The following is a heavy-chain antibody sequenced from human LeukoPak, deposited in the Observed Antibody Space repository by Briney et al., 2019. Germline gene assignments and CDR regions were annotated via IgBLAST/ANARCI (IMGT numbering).Heavy chain of an antibody. Sequence: GGSLRLSCAASGFTFDDYAMHWVRQAPGKGLEWVSGISWNSGSIGYADSVKGRFTISRDNAKNSLYLQMNSLRAEDTALYYCAKDMSDSSGWYVDYWGQGTLVTVSS. CDR2: ISWNSGSI. J-gene: IGHJ4*02. D-gene: IGHD6-19*01. CDR3: AKDMSDSSGWYVDY. CDR1: GFTFDDYA. V-gene: IGHV3-9*01.